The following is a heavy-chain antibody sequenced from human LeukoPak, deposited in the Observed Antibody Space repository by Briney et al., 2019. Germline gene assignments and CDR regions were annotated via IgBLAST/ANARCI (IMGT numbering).Heavy chain of an antibody. CDR3: ARGMGGYGGYDY. CDR1: GLIFSNFA. CDR2: FYSGGSS. V-gene: IGHV3-66*01. J-gene: IGHJ4*02. D-gene: IGHD5-12*01. Sequence: GGSLRLSCAGSGLIFSNFAMSWVRQAPGKGLEWVSDFYSGGSSYYADSVKGRFTISRDNSKNTVYLQMNSLRVEDTAVYYCARGMGGYGGYDYWGQGTLVTVSS.